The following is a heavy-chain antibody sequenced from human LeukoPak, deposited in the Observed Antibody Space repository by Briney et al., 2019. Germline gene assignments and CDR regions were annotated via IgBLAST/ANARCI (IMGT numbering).Heavy chain of an antibody. V-gene: IGHV3-66*01. Sequence: QPGGSLRLSCAASGFTVGSNYMSWVRQAPGKGLEWVSVIYSGGSTYYADSVKGRFTISRDNSKNTLYLQMNSLRAEDTAVYYCASWLIAAAGTGGLFDYWGQGTLVTVSS. J-gene: IGHJ4*02. D-gene: IGHD6-13*01. CDR1: GFTVGSNY. CDR3: ASWLIAAAGTGGLFDY. CDR2: IYSGGST.